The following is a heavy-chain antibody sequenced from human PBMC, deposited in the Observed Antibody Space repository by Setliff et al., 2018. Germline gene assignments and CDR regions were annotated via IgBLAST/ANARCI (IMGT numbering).Heavy chain of an antibody. CDR1: GDSISSYY. D-gene: IGHD7-27*01. CDR3: ARVTNWGLDLRFDP. V-gene: IGHV4-59*01. J-gene: IGHJ5*02. Sequence: SETLSLTCTVSGDSISSYYWSWIRQPPGKGLEWIGYIYYSGSTNCNPSLKSRVTMSVATFENHFSLKLNSLTAADTAVYYCARVTNWGLDLRFDPWGQGILVTV. CDR2: IYYSGST.